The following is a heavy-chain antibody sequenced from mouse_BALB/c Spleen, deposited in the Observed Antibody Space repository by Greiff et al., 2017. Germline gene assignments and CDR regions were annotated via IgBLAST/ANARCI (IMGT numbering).Heavy chain of an antibody. Sequence: EVKVVESGGGLVKPGGSLKLSCAASGFTFSSYTMSWVRQTPEKRLEWVATISSGGGNTYYPDSVKGRFTISRDNAKNNLYLQMSSLRSEDTALYYCARGFYDYDGKDYWGQGTTLTVSS. J-gene: IGHJ2*01. CDR1: GFTFSSYT. D-gene: IGHD2-4*01. CDR2: ISSGGGNT. CDR3: ARGFYDYDGKDY. V-gene: IGHV5-9*03.